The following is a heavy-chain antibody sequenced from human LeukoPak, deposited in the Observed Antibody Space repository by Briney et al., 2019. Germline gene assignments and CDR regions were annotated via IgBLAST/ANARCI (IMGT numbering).Heavy chain of an antibody. V-gene: IGHV4-59*08. D-gene: IGHD3-16*01. J-gene: IGHJ3*02. CDR2: IYYSGST. Sequence: SETLSLTCTVSGGSISSYYWSWIRQPPGKGLEWIGYIYYSGSTNYNPSLKSRVTISVDTSKNQFSLKLSSVTAADTAVYCCARANYDYVWGTLKGAFDIWGQGTMVTVSS. CDR3: ARANYDYVWGTLKGAFDI. CDR1: GGSISSYY.